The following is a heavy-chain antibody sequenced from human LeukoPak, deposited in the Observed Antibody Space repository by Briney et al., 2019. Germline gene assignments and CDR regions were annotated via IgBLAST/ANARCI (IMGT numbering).Heavy chain of an antibody. J-gene: IGHJ4*01. D-gene: IGHD6-13*01. V-gene: IGHV3-48*02. CDR1: GFIFSDYS. CDR2: ISRNAITI. CDR3: TRDPVIAAAGFDY. Sequence: GGSLRLSCAASGFIFSDYSMNWVRQAPGEGLEWLSYISRNAITISYADSVKGRFTISRDNAKNSLYLEMNSLGDEDTAVYFCTRDPVIAAAGFDYWGQGTRSPSPQ.